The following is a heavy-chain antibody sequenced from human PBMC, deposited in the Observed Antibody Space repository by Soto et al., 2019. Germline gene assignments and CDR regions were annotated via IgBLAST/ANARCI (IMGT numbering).Heavy chain of an antibody. V-gene: IGHV1-18*01. CDR1: GYTFTSYG. Sequence: GASVKVSCKASGYTFTSYGISWVRQAPGQGLEWMGWISAYNGNTNYAQKLQGRVTMTTDTSTSTAYMELRSLRSDDTAVYYCAREVATSGYYDNWFDPWGQGTRFTVSS. CDR2: ISAYNGNT. D-gene: IGHD3-22*01. CDR3: AREVATSGYYDNWFDP. J-gene: IGHJ5*02.